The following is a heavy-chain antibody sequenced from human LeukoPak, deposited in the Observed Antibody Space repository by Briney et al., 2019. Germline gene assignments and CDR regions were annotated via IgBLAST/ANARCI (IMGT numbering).Heavy chain of an antibody. J-gene: IGHJ3*02. V-gene: IGHV1-69*04. CDR1: GGTFISYA. CDR2: IIPILGIA. CDR3: ARGTEMATMAGAFDI. D-gene: IGHD5-12*01. Sequence: ASVKVSCKASGGTFISYAISWARQAPGQGREWMGRIIPILGIANYAQKFHRRVTITAHKSTSTAYMELSSLRSEDPAVYYCARGTEMATMAGAFDIWGQGTMVTVSS.